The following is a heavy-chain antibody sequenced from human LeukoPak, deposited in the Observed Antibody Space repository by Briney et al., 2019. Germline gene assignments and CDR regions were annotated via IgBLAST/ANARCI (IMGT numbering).Heavy chain of an antibody. Sequence: GGSLRLSCAASGFSFSGYYMSWVRQAPGKGLEWVSSISSSSSYIYYADSVKGRFTISRDNAKNSLYLQMNSLRAEDTAVYYCARDPYSSSWTKGWFDPWGQGTLVTVSS. CDR2: ISSSSSYI. J-gene: IGHJ5*02. CDR1: GFSFSGYY. D-gene: IGHD6-13*01. CDR3: ARDPYSSSWTKGWFDP. V-gene: IGHV3-21*01.